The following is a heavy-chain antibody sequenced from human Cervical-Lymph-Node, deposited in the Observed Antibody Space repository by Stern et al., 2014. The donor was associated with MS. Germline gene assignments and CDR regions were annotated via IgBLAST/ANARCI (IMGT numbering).Heavy chain of an antibody. J-gene: IGHJ4*02. V-gene: IGHV3-33*01. CDR2: VRYDESK. CDR1: GFIFSSYD. D-gene: IGHD3-10*01. CDR3: ARGAHSGSSLDIFDF. Sequence: VPLVESGGGVAQPGTSLRLSCVASGFIFSSYDMHWVRQAPGRGLEWVAIVRYDESKYYVDSVKGRFTISRDNSKNTLYLQLNSLRAEDTAVYYCARGAHSGSSLDIFDFWGQGALVTVSS.